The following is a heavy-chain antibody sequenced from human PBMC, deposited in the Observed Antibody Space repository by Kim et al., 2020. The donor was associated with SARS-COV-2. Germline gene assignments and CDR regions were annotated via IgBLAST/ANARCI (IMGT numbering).Heavy chain of an antibody. V-gene: IGHV3-48*03. J-gene: IGHJ4*02. CDR1: GFTFSTYE. CDR2: ISSTSRTI. D-gene: IGHD2-21*01. Sequence: GGSLRLSCAASGFTFSTYEMSWVRQAPGKGLEWVSYISSTSRTIYYADSVKGRFTVSRDNAKNSLYLQMKSLRAEDMAVFYCARIRASAPGDYWGQGTLV. CDR3: ARIRASAPGDY.